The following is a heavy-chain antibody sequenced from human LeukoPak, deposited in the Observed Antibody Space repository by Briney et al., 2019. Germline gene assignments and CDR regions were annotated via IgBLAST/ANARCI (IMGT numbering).Heavy chain of an antibody. J-gene: IGHJ5*02. V-gene: IGHV3-30*03. CDR1: GFTFSSYG. CDR3: ARDKTTVTTFIFDP. D-gene: IGHD4-17*01. CDR2: ISYDGSNK. Sequence: GGSLRLSCAASGFTFSSYGMHWVRQAPGKGLEWVAVISYDGSNKYYADSVKGRFTISRDNSKNTLYLQMNSLRAEDTAVYYCARDKTTVTTFIFDPWGQGTLVTVSS.